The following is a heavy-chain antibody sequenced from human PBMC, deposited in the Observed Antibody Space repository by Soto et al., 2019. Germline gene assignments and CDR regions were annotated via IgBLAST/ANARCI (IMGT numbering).Heavy chain of an antibody. D-gene: IGHD3-10*01. CDR1: GFTLSDNS. V-gene: IGHV3-72*01. CDR2: TRNKANRYTT. J-gene: IGHJ4*02. Sequence: VQLVESGGGLVQPGGSLRLSCAGSGFTLSDNSMDWVRQAPGKGLEWVGRTRNKANRYTTEYAASVKGRFTVSRDESMNSLHLQMNSLKTEDTAVYYCVRTSHYGSGTWNFDFWGQGTVVTVSS. CDR3: VRTSHYGSGTWNFDF.